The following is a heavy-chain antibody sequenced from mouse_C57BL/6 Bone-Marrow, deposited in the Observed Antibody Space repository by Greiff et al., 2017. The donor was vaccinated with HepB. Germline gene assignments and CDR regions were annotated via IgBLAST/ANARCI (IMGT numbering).Heavy chain of an antibody. CDR3: ARSRGYYGSFDY. CDR2: IYPGDGDT. D-gene: IGHD1-1*01. Sequence: QVQLQQSGPELVKPGASVKISCKASGYAFSSSWMNWVKQRPGKGLEWIGRIYPGDGDTNYNGKFKGKATLTADKSSSTAYMQLSSLTSEDSAVYFCARSRGYYGSFDYWGQGTTLTVSS. J-gene: IGHJ2*01. V-gene: IGHV1-82*01. CDR1: GYAFSSSW.